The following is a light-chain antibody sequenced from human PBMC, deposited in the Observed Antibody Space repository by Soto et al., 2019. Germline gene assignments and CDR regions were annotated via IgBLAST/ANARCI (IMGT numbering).Light chain of an antibody. CDR3: QHYGSSPFT. CDR2: DAS. CDR1: QSVSSSY. Sequence: EIVLTQSPGTLSLSPGQRATLSCRASQSVSSSYLAWYQQRPGQAPRLLVYDASSRATGIPDRFSGSGSGTDLTLTISRLEPEDFAVYYCQHYGSSPFTFGPGTRVDIK. V-gene: IGKV3-20*01. J-gene: IGKJ3*01.